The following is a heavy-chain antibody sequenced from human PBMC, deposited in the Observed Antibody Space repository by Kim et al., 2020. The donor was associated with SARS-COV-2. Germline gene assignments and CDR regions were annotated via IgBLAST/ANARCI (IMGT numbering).Heavy chain of an antibody. V-gene: IGHV1-8*01. D-gene: IGHD3-16*01. Sequence: KFQGRVTMTRNTSISTAYMELSSLRSEDTAVYYCARGGGRYYYYYYMDVWGKGTTVTVSS. J-gene: IGHJ6*03. CDR3: ARGGGRYYYYYYMDV.